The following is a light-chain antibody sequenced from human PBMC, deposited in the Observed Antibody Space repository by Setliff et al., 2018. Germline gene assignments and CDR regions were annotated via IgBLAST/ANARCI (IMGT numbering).Light chain of an antibody. CDR2: DVS. Sequence: SALAQPASVSGSPGQSITIYCIGSSSDIGAYDYVAWYQQHPGKAPKLMIYDVSHRPSGVSHRFSASKSGNTASLTISGLQVEDEADYYCSSYSTRTSLDVFGTGTKSPS. CDR1: SSDIGAYDY. CDR3: SSYSTRTSLDV. V-gene: IGLV2-14*03. J-gene: IGLJ1*01.